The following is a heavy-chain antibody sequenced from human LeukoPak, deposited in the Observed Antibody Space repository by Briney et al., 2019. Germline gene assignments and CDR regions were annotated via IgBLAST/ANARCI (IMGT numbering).Heavy chain of an antibody. Sequence: PGGSLRLSCAASGFTFSNYFMNWVRQAPGKGLEWVSYISSSSNIIYYADSVKGRFIISRDNAKNSLFLQMNSLRAEDTAVYYCARDLYDSSGYYYPDAFDIWGQGTMVTVSS. CDR1: GFTFSNYF. V-gene: IGHV3-48*01. D-gene: IGHD3-22*01. J-gene: IGHJ3*02. CDR2: ISSSSNII. CDR3: ARDLYDSSGYYYPDAFDI.